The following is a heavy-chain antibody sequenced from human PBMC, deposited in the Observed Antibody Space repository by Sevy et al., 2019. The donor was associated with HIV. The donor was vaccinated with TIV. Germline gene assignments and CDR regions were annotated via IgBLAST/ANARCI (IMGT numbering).Heavy chain of an antibody. V-gene: IGHV3-33*01. CDR1: GFTFSSYG. CDR3: ASSNCTNGVCYIYYMDV. CDR2: IWYDGSNK. J-gene: IGHJ6*03. Sequence: GGSLRLSCAASGFTFSSYGMHWVRQAPGKGLEWVAVIWYDGSNKYYADSVKGRFTISRDNSKNTLYLQMNSLRAEDTAVYYCASSNCTNGVCYIYYMDVWGKWTTVTVSS. D-gene: IGHD2-8*01.